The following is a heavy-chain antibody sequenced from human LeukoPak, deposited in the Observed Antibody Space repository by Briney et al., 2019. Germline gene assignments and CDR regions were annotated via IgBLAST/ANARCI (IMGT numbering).Heavy chain of an antibody. Sequence: SQTLSLTCAISGDSVSSNSAAWNWIRQSPSRGLEWLGRTYYRSKWYNDYAVSVKSRITINPDTSKNQFPLQLNSVTPEDTAVYYCARDPGGYYGSGSYYNFIVYYFDYWGQGTLVTLSS. CDR3: ARDPGGYYGSGSYYNFIVYYFDY. V-gene: IGHV6-1*01. J-gene: IGHJ4*02. D-gene: IGHD3-10*01. CDR1: GDSVSSNSAA. CDR2: TYYRSKWYN.